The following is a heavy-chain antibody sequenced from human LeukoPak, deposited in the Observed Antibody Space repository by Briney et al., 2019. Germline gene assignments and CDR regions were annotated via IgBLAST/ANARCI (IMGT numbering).Heavy chain of an antibody. D-gene: IGHD5-12*01. CDR1: GFSFNTFS. J-gene: IGHJ4*02. CDR2: ISRSGGTI. V-gene: IGHV3-48*04. CDR3: ARKQVDSVAMEYYFDY. Sequence: GGSLTLSCAASGFSFNTFSIHCVRHATEEALEGVSYISRSGGTIYYAASVKGRFTISRDNAKNSLYLQMNSLRAEDTAVYYCARKQVDSVAMEYYFDYWGQGTLVTVSS.